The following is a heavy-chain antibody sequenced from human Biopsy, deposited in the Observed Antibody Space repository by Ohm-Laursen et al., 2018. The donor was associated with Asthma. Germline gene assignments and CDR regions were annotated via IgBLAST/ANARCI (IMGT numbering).Heavy chain of an antibody. CDR1: GFSFCNYG. V-gene: IGHV3-30*03. Sequence: SLTLSCSSFGFSFCNYGMNWVRQAPGKGLGWVAGLFFDGSNKYYADSVKGRFTISRDNSKNTLDLQMNSLRGDDTAVYYCVRWRSGYPDHYSDFWGLGTLVTVSS. CDR3: VRWRSGYPDHYSDF. CDR2: LFFDGSNK. J-gene: IGHJ4*02. D-gene: IGHD2-21*01.